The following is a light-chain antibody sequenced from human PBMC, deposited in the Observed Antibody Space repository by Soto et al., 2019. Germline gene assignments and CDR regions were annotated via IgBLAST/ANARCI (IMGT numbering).Light chain of an antibody. Sequence: EIVLTQSPATLSSLPFDIVTLSFRASQSVGSNLAWYQQKPGQAPRLLIYGASTRVTGIPARFSGSGSGTEFTLTISSLQSEDFAVYHCQQYYNWWTFGQGTKVDI. J-gene: IGKJ1*01. CDR1: QSVGSN. CDR3: QQYYNWWT. CDR2: GAS. V-gene: IGKV3-15*01.